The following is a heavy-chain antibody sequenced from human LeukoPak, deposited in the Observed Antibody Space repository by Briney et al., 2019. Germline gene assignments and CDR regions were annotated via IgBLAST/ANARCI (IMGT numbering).Heavy chain of an antibody. CDR3: ARDYCSGGSCYPGWNWFDL. CDR1: GFTVSSNY. J-gene: IGHJ5*02. V-gene: IGHV3-66*01. Sequence: GGSLRLSCVASGFTVSSNYMSWVRQAPGKGLEWVSVIYSGGSTYYADSVKGRFTISRDNAKNTVFLQMNSLRAEDTAVYYCARDYCSGGSCYPGWNWFDLWGQGTLVTVSS. CDR2: IYSGGST. D-gene: IGHD2-15*01.